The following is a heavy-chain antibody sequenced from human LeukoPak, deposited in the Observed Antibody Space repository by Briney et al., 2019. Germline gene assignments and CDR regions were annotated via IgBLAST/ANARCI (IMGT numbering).Heavy chain of an antibody. D-gene: IGHD3-22*01. Sequence: GGSLRLSCAASGFTFSSYEMNWVRQAPGKGLEWVSCISSSGSTIYYADSVKGRFTICRDNAQNSLYLQMNSLRAEDTAVYYCARGMVYYDRSGYYGAFDIWGQGTMVTVSS. CDR2: ISSSGSTI. CDR1: GFTFSSYE. CDR3: ARGMVYYDRSGYYGAFDI. V-gene: IGHV3-48*03. J-gene: IGHJ3*02.